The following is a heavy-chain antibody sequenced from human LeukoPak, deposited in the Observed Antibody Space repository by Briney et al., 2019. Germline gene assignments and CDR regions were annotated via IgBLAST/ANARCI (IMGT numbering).Heavy chain of an antibody. D-gene: IGHD1-1*01. Sequence: ASVKVSCKASGYTFTGYGISWVRQAPGQGLEWMGWISAYNGNTNYAQKLQGRVTMTTDTSTSTAYMELRSLRSDDTAVYYCASSWNDAGAFDIWGQGTMVTVSS. V-gene: IGHV1-18*01. CDR3: ASSWNDAGAFDI. CDR2: ISAYNGNT. CDR1: GYTFTGYG. J-gene: IGHJ3*02.